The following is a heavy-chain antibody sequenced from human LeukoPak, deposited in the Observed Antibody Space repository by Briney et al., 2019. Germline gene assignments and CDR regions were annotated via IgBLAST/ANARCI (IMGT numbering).Heavy chain of an antibody. CDR3: AREVVPAAISSLLFDP. V-gene: IGHV4-31*03. CDR1: GGSISSGGYY. J-gene: IGHJ5*02. CDR2: IYYSGSA. Sequence: SETLSLTCTVSGGSISSGGYYWSWIRQHPGKGLEWIGYIYYSGSAYYNPSLKSRVTISVDTSKNQFSLKLSSVTAADTAVYYCAREVVPAAISSLLFDPWGQGTLVTVSS. D-gene: IGHD2-2*02.